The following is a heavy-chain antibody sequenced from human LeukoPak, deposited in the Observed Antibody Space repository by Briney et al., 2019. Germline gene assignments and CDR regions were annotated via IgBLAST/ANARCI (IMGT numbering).Heavy chain of an antibody. CDR2: IYSGGST. D-gene: IGHD6-19*01. V-gene: IGHV3-66*01. CDR1: GFTFSSYS. CDR3: ASYSSLDY. J-gene: IGHJ4*02. Sequence: GGSLRLSCAASGFTFSSYSMNWVRQAPGKGLEWVSLIYSGGSTYYADSVKGRFTISRDNSKNTPYLQMNSLRAEDTAVYYCASYSSLDYWGQGTLVTVSS.